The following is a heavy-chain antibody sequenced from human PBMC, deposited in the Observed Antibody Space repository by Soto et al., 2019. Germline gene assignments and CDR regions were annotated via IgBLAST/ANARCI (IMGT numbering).Heavy chain of an antibody. D-gene: IGHD6-13*01. Sequence: EVQLVESGGGLVQPGGSLRLSCAASGFTFSSYSMNWVRQAPGKGLEWDSYISSSSSTIYYADSVKGRFTISRDNAKNSLYLQMNSLRAEDTAVYYCARGGISPPNWFDPWGQGTLVTVSS. CDR1: GFTFSSYS. CDR2: ISSSSSTI. CDR3: ARGGISPPNWFDP. V-gene: IGHV3-48*01. J-gene: IGHJ5*02.